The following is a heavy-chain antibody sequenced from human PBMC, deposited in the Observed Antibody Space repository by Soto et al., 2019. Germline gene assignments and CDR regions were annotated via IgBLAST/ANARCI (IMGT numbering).Heavy chain of an antibody. CDR3: ARRGRFLEQFDY. CDR1: GGSISSYY. D-gene: IGHD3-3*01. CDR2: IYYSGST. Sequence: QVQLQESGPGLVKPSETLSLTCTVSGGSISSYYWSWIRQPPGKGLEWIGYIYYSGSTNYNPSLKSRVTISVDTSKNQFSLKLSSVTAADTAVYYCARRGRFLEQFDYWGQGTLVTVSS. V-gene: IGHV4-59*01. J-gene: IGHJ4*02.